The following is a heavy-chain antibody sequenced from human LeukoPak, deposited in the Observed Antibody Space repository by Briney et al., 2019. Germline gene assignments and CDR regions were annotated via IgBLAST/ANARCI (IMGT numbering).Heavy chain of an antibody. CDR1: GFTVSSNY. CDR2: IYCGGST. Sequence: PGGSLRLPCVASGFTVSSNYMTWVRQAPGKGLGWVSVIYCGGSTYYADSVKGRFTISRDNSKNTLYLQMNSLRAEDTAVYYCVTSSPHMSTSGPGVYWGQGTLVTVSS. CDR3: VTSSPHMSTSGPGVY. J-gene: IGHJ4*02. V-gene: IGHV3-53*01. D-gene: IGHD5/OR15-5a*01.